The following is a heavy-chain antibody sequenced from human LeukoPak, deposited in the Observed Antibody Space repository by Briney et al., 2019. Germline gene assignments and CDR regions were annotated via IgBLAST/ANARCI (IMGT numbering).Heavy chain of an antibody. CDR3: VREGEGPLSKNFDY. CDR2: IGPHSTFT. V-gene: IGHV1-2*02. CDR1: GFTFTDHY. J-gene: IGHJ4*02. Sequence: ASMKVSCKSSGFTFTDHYIHWMRQRPGQGLEWMGYIGPHSTFTSSPQQFQGRVTMNRDASMSTAYMELTRLTSDDTAVYYCVREGEGPLSKNFDYWGQGTLVTVSS. D-gene: IGHD2/OR15-2a*01.